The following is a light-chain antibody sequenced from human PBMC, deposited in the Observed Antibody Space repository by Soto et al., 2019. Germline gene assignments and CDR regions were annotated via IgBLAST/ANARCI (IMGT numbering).Light chain of an antibody. Sequence: QSVLTQPPSASGTPGQWVTISCSGSTSNIGSNYVYWYQQLPGTAPKLLIYMNNQRPSGVPDRFSGSKSGTSASLAISGLRSEDEADYYCAAWDDSLSGRVFGGGTKVTVL. CDR3: AAWDDSLSGRV. CDR2: MNN. V-gene: IGLV1-47*01. J-gene: IGLJ2*01. CDR1: TSNIGSNY.